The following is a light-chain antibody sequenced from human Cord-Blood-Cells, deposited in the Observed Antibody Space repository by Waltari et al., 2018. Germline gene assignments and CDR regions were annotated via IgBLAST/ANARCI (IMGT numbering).Light chain of an antibody. CDR1: QSFSSN. V-gene: IGKV3-15*01. J-gene: IGKJ1*01. CDR2: GAS. Sequence: EIVMTQSPATLSVSPGERATLPCRASQSFSSNLAWYQQKPGQAPRLRIYGASTRATGSPARFSGSGSGTEFTLTISSLQSEDFAVYYCQQYNNWPRTFGQGTKVEIK. CDR3: QQYNNWPRT.